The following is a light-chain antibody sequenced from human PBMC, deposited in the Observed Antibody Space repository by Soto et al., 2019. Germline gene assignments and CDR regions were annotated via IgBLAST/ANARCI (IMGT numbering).Light chain of an antibody. Sequence: DIQMTQSPSSLSASVGDRVTITCQASQDISNYLNWYQQKPGKAPKLLIYDASKLETGVPSRFSGSGSGTDFTFTISSLQPDDIATYYCQQYDTLRVTFGPGTKVDIK. CDR1: QDISNY. CDR3: QQYDTLRVT. J-gene: IGKJ3*01. V-gene: IGKV1-33*01. CDR2: DAS.